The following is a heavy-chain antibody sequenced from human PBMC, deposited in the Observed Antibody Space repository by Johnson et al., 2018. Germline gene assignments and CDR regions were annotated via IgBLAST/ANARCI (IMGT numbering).Heavy chain of an antibody. CDR2: IGTPGDT. CDR3: ARESSSPYYYFDY. Sequence: VQLVQSGGGVVQPGRSLRLSCAASGFTFSSYAMSWVRQATGKGLEWVSSIGTPGDTYYPGSVKGRFTISRENAKNSLYLQMNSLRAGDTAVYYCARESSSPYYYFDYWGQGTLVTVSS. V-gene: IGHV3-13*01. D-gene: IGHD6-6*01. CDR1: GFTFSSYA. J-gene: IGHJ4*02.